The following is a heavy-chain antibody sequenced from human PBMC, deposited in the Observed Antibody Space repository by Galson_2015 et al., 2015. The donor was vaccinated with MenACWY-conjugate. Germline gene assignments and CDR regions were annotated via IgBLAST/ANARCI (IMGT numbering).Heavy chain of an antibody. CDR3: AREYYGWGGFWP. CDR1: GFTFGTNW. D-gene: IGHD3-16*01. J-gene: IGHJ4*02. CDR2: IKEDGSVK. V-gene: IGHV3-7*05. Sequence: SLRLSCAGSGFTFGTNWMYWVRQAPGKGLEWVANIKEDGSVKYYVDSVKGRFTISRDNSRNSLYLQMNSLSVEDTAGYYCAREYYGWGGFWPWGQGTLVIISS.